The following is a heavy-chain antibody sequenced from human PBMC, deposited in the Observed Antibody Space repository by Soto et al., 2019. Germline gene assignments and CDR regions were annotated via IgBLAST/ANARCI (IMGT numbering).Heavy chain of an antibody. J-gene: IGHJ6*02. CDR3: ARGITGTTSYGMDV. Sequence: GGSLRLSCAASGFTFSSYGMHWVRQAPGKGLEWVAVIWYDGSNKYYADSVKGRFTISRDNSKNTLYLQMNSLRAEDTAVYYCARGITGTTSYGMDVWGQGTTVTGSS. CDR2: IWYDGSNK. V-gene: IGHV3-33*01. D-gene: IGHD1-20*01. CDR1: GFTFSSYG.